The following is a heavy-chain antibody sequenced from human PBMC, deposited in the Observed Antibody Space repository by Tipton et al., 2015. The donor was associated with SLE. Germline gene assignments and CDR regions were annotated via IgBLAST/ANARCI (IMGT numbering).Heavy chain of an antibody. CDR2: ILPIFRTA. D-gene: IGHD6-13*01. J-gene: IGHJ4*02. CDR3: ARGRRAAAGNYYFDY. V-gene: IGHV1-69*06. CDR1: GGTFSSYA. Sequence: QLVQSGAEVKKPGSSVKVSCKASGGTFSSYAISWVRQAPGQGLEWMGGILPIFRTANYAQKFQGRVTITADKSTSTAFMELSSLRSEDTAVYYCARGRRAAAGNYYFDYWGQGTLVTVSS.